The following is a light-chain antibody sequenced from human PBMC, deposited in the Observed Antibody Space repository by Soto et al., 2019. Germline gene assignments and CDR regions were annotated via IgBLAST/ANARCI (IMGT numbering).Light chain of an antibody. CDR3: CSSAGTCPAV. Sequence: QSALTQPRSVSGSPGQSVTISCTGTSSDVGGYNYVSWYQQHPGKAPKLMISDVSKRPSGVPDRFSGSKSGNTASLTISGLQAEDEADYYCCSSAGTCPAVFGGGTKLTVL. J-gene: IGLJ3*02. CDR2: DVS. CDR1: SSDVGGYNY. V-gene: IGLV2-11*01.